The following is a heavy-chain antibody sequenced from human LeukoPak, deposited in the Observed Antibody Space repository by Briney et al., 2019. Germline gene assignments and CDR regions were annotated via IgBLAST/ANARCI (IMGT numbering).Heavy chain of an antibody. J-gene: IGHJ5*02. CDR3: ARPRYNRKNWFDP. Sequence: SGTLSLICTVSGGYIISSNYYWWWIRLPLGKRLGMGGSIYYSCSTYYNPSLKSQVTISVDTSNNHFSLKLSTLTAADTAVYYCARPRYNRKNWFDPWGQGTLVTVSS. V-gene: IGHV4-39*02. CDR2: IYYSCST. D-gene: IGHD1-1*01. CDR1: GGYIISSNYY.